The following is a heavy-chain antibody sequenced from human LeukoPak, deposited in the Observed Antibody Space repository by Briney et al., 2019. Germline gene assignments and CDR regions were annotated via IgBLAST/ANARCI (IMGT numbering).Heavy chain of an antibody. CDR1: GGSVSSGSYY. J-gene: IGHJ4*02. V-gene: IGHV4-61*01. CDR3: ARAGDTAMVDY. D-gene: IGHD5-18*01. Sequence: SETLSLTCTVSGGSVSSGSYYWSWIRQPPGKGLEWIGYIYYSGNTNCNPSLKSRVTISVDTSKDQFSLRLSSVTTADTAVYYCARAGDTAMVDYWGQGTLVTVSS. CDR2: IYYSGNT.